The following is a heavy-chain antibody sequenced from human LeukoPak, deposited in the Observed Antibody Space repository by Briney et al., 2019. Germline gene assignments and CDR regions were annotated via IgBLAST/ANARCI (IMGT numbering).Heavy chain of an antibody. CDR2: IYSGGST. V-gene: IGHV3-66*01. CDR1: GFTVSGNY. J-gene: IGHJ4*02. Sequence: GGSLRLSCAASGFTVSGNYMTWVRQAPGKGLECVSVIYSGGSTYYADSVEGRFTISRDNSKNTQYLHMNSLRAEDTAVYYCAGCRWNYHYFEHWGQGTLVTVSS. CDR3: AGCRWNYHYFEH. D-gene: IGHD1-7*01.